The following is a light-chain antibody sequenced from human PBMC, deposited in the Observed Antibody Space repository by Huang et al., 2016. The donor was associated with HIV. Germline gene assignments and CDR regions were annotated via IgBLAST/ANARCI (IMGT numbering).Light chain of an antibody. V-gene: IGKV3-15*01. CDR3: QQYDSWPRT. J-gene: IGKJ1*01. Sequence: EIVMTQSPVTLSVSPGERATLSCRASQSINNNLAWYQQKPGQGPSLLLYDTSTRATDIPARFSGSGSATDFTLTISNVQSEDFATYYCQQYDSWPRTFGQGTKVEIK. CDR2: DTS. CDR1: QSINNN.